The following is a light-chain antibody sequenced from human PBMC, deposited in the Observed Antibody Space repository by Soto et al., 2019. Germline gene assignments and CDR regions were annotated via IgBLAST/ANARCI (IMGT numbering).Light chain of an antibody. CDR1: QSLNGN. Sequence: EILMTQSPATLSVSPGERATLSCRASQSLNGNLAWYQQKPGQAPGLLISRASTRATDIPARFTGSGSGTEFTLTIDSLQSEDFAVYYCQQYNYWPSFGQGTKVEIK. J-gene: IGKJ1*01. CDR3: QQYNYWPS. V-gene: IGKV3-15*01. CDR2: RAS.